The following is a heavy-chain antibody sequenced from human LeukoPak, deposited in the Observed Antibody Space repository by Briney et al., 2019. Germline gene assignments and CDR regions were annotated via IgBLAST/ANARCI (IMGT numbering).Heavy chain of an antibody. D-gene: IGHD6-19*01. Sequence: SETLSLTCTVSGGSISSSSYYWGWIRQPPRKGLGWIGSIYYSGSTYYNPSLKSRVTISVDTSKNQFSLKLSSVTAADTAVYYCAGVDSSGWGDLGYFDYWGQGTLVTVSS. J-gene: IGHJ4*02. CDR3: AGVDSSGWGDLGYFDY. V-gene: IGHV4-39*01. CDR2: IYYSGST. CDR1: GGSISSSSYY.